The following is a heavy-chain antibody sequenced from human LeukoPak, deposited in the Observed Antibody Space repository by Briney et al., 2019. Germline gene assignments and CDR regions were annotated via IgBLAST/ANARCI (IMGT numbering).Heavy chain of an antibody. Sequence: GRSLRLSCAASGFTFSSYAMHWVRQAPGKGLEWVAVISYDGSNTYYADSVKGRFTISRDNSKNTLYVQMNSLRAEDTAVYYCARDSAYGSGSYYSWGQGTLVTVSS. J-gene: IGHJ4*02. CDR2: ISYDGSNT. CDR3: ARDSAYGSGSYYS. D-gene: IGHD3-10*01. V-gene: IGHV3-30*04. CDR1: GFTFSSYA.